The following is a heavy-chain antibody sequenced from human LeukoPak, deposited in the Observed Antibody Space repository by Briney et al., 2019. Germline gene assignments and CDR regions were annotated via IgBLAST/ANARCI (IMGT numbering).Heavy chain of an antibody. CDR1: GFTFSDYW. V-gene: IGHV3-7*01. Sequence: PGGALRLSCAASGFTFSDYWMTWVRQAPGKGLEWLANIKTDGSEKYYVDSVKGGCTISRDYANNSLYLQMNSLRVEDTAVYFCASYLYWWSDLGFWGQGTLVTVSS. CDR3: ASYLYWWSDLGF. J-gene: IGHJ4*02. D-gene: IGHD2-8*02. CDR2: IKTDGSEK.